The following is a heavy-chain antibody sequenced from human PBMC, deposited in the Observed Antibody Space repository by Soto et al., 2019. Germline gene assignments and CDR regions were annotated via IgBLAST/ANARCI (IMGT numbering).Heavy chain of an antibody. D-gene: IGHD6-6*01. V-gene: IGHV3-33*06. J-gene: IGHJ4*02. CDR3: VKGGIYRSSSLDH. CDR1: GFAFSSKG. Sequence: PGGSLRLSCAASGFAFSSKGMHWVRQAPGKGLEWVAIIWYDGSNQYYADSVKGRFTVSRDNSKNTLYLQMNSLRGEDTAVYYCVKGGIYRSSSLDHWGQGTQVTVSA. CDR2: IWYDGSNQ.